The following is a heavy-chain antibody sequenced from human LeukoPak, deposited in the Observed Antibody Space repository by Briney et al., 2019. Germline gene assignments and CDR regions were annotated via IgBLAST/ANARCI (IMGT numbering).Heavy chain of an antibody. Sequence: SETLSLTCAVYGGSFSDHYWIWIRQPPGKGLEYIGEIIQSGRVNFNPSLKSRVTISLDTSKNQFSLRLSSATAADTAVYYCARAISDFWSGYPSGGAFDLWGQGTMVTVSS. CDR3: ARAISDFWSGYPSGGAFDL. CDR2: IIQSGRV. D-gene: IGHD3-3*01. J-gene: IGHJ3*01. CDR1: GGSFSDHY. V-gene: IGHV4-34*12.